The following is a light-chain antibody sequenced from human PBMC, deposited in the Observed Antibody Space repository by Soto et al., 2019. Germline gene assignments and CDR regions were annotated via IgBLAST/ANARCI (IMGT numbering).Light chain of an antibody. CDR1: QSISSY. V-gene: IGKV1-39*01. CDR2: AAS. CDR3: QQSYSTPIT. J-gene: IGKJ5*01. Sequence: DIQMTPSPSSLSASLLARVTITCRASQSISSYLNWYQQEPGKAPKFLIYAASSLQSGVPSRFSGSGSGTDFTLTISSLQPEDFATYYCQQSYSTPITFGQGTRLEIK.